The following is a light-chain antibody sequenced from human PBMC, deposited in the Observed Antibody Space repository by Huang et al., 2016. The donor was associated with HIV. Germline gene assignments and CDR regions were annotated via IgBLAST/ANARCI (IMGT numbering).Light chain of an antibody. CDR3: QQYDSLYT. Sequence: IQMTQSPASLSAYVGDRVTISCQANQDIRSYLNWYQQKPGKAPRLLIYGASNLQAGVLSRFSGNGSGTDVTITISSLQSEDIATYYWQQYDSLYTFGQGTRLEIK. CDR2: GAS. J-gene: IGKJ2*01. CDR1: QDIRSY. V-gene: IGKV1-33*01.